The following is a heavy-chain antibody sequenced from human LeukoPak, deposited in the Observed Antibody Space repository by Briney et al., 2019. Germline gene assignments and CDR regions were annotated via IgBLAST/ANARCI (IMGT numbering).Heavy chain of an antibody. CDR3: ARGPPSTYYYGSGSYRIRYNWFDP. CDR2: INHRGIT. CDR1: GGSFSDYY. V-gene: IGHV4-34*01. Sequence: SETLSLTCVVYGGSFSDYYWSWIRQPPGKGLEWIGEINHRGITNYNPSLTSRVTISVDTSKNQFSLKLSSVTAADTAVYYCARGPPSTYYYGSGSYRIRYNWFDPWGQGTLVTVSS. J-gene: IGHJ5*02. D-gene: IGHD3-10*01.